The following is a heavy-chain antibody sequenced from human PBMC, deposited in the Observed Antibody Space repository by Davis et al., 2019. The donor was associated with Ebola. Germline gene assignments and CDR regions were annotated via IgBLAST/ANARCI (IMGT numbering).Heavy chain of an antibody. J-gene: IGHJ4*02. CDR2: ISSSSSTI. CDR1: GFTFSIYS. D-gene: IGHD2-8*02. CDR3: ARDLVVVYAVGGDF. V-gene: IGHV3-48*02. Sequence: GESLKISCAASGFTFSIYSMNWVRQAPGKGLEWVSYISSSSSTIYYADSVKGRFTISRDNAKNSLYLQMNSLRDEDTAVYYCARDLVVVYAVGGDFWGQGTLVTVSS.